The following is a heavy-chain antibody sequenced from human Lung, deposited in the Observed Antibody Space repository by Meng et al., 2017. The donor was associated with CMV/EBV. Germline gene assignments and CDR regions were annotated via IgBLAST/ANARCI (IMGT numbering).Heavy chain of an antibody. D-gene: IGHD2-2*01. Sequence: ASVKVSCKASGYTFTSYGISWVRQAPGQGLEWMGWIGAYNGNTNYAQKLQGRVTMTTDTSTSTAYMELRSLRSDDTAVYYCARNRYCSSTSCYFDYWGQGTXVTVSS. CDR3: ARNRYCSSTSCYFDY. CDR1: GYTFTSYG. J-gene: IGHJ4*02. V-gene: IGHV1-18*01. CDR2: IGAYNGNT.